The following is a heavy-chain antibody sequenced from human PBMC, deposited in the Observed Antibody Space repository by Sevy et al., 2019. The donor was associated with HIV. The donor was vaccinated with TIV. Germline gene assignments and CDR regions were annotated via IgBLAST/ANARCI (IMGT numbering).Heavy chain of an antibody. J-gene: IGHJ4*02. CDR3: ATESAATLTYSSSVY. Sequence: ASVKVSCKVSGYTLTELSMHWVRQAPGKWLEWMGGFDPEDGETIYAQKFQGRVTITEDTSTDTAYMELSSLRSEDTAVYYCATESAATLTYSSSVYWGQGTLVTVSS. D-gene: IGHD6-6*01. CDR2: FDPEDGET. CDR1: GYTLTELS. V-gene: IGHV1-24*01.